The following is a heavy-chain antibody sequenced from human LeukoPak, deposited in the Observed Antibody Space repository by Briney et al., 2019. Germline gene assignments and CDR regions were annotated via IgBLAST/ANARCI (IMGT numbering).Heavy chain of an antibody. CDR2: IHERGST. CDR3: ARSPRTVTTIFDY. J-gene: IGHJ4*02. D-gene: IGHD5-12*01. Sequence: PSETLSLTCTVSGDFISTYYWSWLRQSPGKGLEWIGYIHERGSTNHNPSLKSRVTMSVDTSKNPFSLKLTSVTAADTAVYFCARSPRTVTTIFDYWGQGTLVTVSS. V-gene: IGHV4-59*01. CDR1: GDFISTYY.